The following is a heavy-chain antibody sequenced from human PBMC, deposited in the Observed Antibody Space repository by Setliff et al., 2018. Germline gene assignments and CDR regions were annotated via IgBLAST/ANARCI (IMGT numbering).Heavy chain of an antibody. D-gene: IGHD2-21*01. CDR2: IYYSGST. Sequence: SETLSLTCTVSGGSISSSSYYWGWIRQPPGKGLEWIGSIYYSGSTYYNPSLKSRVTISVDTSKNQFSLKLSSVTAADAAVYYCARSVVVIAYDAFDIWGQGTMVTVSS. J-gene: IGHJ3*02. V-gene: IGHV4-39*01. CDR1: GGSISSSSYY. CDR3: ARSVVVIAYDAFDI.